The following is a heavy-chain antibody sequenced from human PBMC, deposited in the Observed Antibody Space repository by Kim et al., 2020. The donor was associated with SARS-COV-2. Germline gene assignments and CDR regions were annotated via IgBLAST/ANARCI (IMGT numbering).Heavy chain of an antibody. D-gene: IGHD6-19*01. J-gene: IGHJ3*02. Sequence: SETLSLTCTVSGGSISSYYWSWIRQPPGKGLEWIGYIYYSGSTNYNPSLKSRVTISVDTSKNQFSLKLSSVTAADTAVYYCAREVPDSSGCGNDAFAIWG. V-gene: IGHV4-59*01. CDR2: IYYSGST. CDR3: AREVPDSSGCGNDAFAI. CDR1: GGSISSYY.